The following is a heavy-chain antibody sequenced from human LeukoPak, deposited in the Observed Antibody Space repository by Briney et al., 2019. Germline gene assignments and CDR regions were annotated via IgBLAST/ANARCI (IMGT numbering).Heavy chain of an antibody. CDR2: IYYSGST. Sequence: SETLSLTCTVSGGSISSYYWSWIRQPPGKGLEWIGYIYYSGSTNYNPSLKSRVTISVDTSKNQFSLKLSSVTAADTAVYYCARQRLAGYSSSSKVLDAFDIWGQGTMVAVSS. CDR1: GGSISSYY. D-gene: IGHD6-6*01. V-gene: IGHV4-59*01. J-gene: IGHJ3*02. CDR3: ARQRLAGYSSSSKVLDAFDI.